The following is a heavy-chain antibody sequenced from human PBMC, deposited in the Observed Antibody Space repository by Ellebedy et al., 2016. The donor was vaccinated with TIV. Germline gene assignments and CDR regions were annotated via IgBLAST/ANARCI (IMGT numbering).Heavy chain of an antibody. V-gene: IGHV1-2*04. CDR1: GNTFTDYY. Sequence: AASVKVSCKASGNTFTDYYMHWVRQAPGQGLEWMGWINPYSGGTIYAQKFQGWVTMTRDTSISTAYMELSRLRSDDTAVYYCARALRRDSGSYSYYYYGMDVWGQGTTVTVSS. CDR2: INPYSGGT. D-gene: IGHD3-10*01. CDR3: ARALRRDSGSYSYYYYGMDV. J-gene: IGHJ6*02.